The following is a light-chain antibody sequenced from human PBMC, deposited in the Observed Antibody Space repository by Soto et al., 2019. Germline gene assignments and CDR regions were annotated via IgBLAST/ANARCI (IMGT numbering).Light chain of an antibody. V-gene: IGKV1-5*01. CDR3: QQLNSYPRT. J-gene: IGKJ3*01. CDR1: QTIGSW. CDR2: DAS. Sequence: DIQMTQSPSTLSASVGDRVTITCRASQTIGSWLAWYQQKPGKAPKLLIFDASTLQSGVPSRFSGGGSGTDFTLTINTLQPEDFATYYCQQLNSYPRTFGPGTKVDIK.